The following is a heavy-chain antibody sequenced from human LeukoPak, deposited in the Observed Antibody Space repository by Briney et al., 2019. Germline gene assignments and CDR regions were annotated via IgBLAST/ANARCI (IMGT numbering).Heavy chain of an antibody. CDR3: ARHVKVGRQWLADAFDI. J-gene: IGHJ3*02. CDR2: IYPGDSDT. D-gene: IGHD6-19*01. CDR1: GYSFTSYW. V-gene: IGHV5-51*01. Sequence: GESLKISCKGSGYSFTSYWIGWVRQMPGKGLEWMGIIYPGDSDTRYSPSFQGQVTISADKSISTAYLQWSSLKAPGTAMYYCARHVKVGRQWLADAFDIWRQDTMDRVSS.